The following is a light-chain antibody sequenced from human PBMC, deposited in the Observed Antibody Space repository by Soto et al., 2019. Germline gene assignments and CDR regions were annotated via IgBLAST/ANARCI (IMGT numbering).Light chain of an antibody. J-gene: IGLJ3*02. Sequence: QAVVTQPPSASGTPGQRVTISCSGSTSNIGTNAVNWYQQLPGTAPKLLIYSNNERPSGVPDRFSGSKSGTSASLAISGLQSEDEADYYCAIWYSSTWVFGGGTKLTVL. CDR2: SNN. CDR3: AIWYSSTWV. CDR1: TSNIGTNA. V-gene: IGLV1-44*01.